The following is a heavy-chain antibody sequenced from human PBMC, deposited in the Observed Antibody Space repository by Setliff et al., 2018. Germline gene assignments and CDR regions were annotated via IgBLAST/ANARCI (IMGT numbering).Heavy chain of an antibody. Sequence: GGSLRLSCAASGFTFSSYAMSWVRQAPGKGLEWVSSINWNGDRTGYADSVKGRFTISRDNAKNSLYLQMNSLRAEDTAVYYCAREGRGVYYHYYYMDVWGKGTTVTVSS. D-gene: IGHD3-10*01. CDR3: AREGRGVYYHYYYMDV. CDR1: GFTFSSYA. V-gene: IGHV3-20*04. CDR2: INWNGDRT. J-gene: IGHJ6*03.